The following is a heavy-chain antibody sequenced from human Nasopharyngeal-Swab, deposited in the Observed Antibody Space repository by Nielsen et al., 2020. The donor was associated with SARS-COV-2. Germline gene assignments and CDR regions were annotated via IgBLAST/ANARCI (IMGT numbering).Heavy chain of an antibody. V-gene: IGHV1-69*01. CDR1: GGTFSSYA. J-gene: IGHJ6*03. CDR3: ARDSGIVVRLSYYYYMDV. D-gene: IGHD6-6*01. CDR2: IIPIFGTA. Sequence: KVSCKASGGTFSSYAISWVRQAPGQGLEWMGGIIPIFGTANYAQKFQGRVTITADESTSTAYMELSSLRSEDTAVYYCARDSGIVVRLSYYYYMDVWGKGTTVTVSS.